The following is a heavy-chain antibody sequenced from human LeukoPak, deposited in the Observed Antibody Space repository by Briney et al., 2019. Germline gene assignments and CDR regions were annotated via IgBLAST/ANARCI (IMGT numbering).Heavy chain of an antibody. CDR3: AKDRWGIAVAGTIDY. V-gene: IGHV3-23*01. Sequence: GGSLRLSCAASGFTFNSYAMSWVRQAPGKGLEWVSAISGSGGSTYYADSVKGRFTISRDNSKNTLYLQMNSLTAEDTAVYYCAKDRWGIAVAGTIDYWGQGTLVTDSS. D-gene: IGHD6-19*01. CDR1: GFTFNSYA. J-gene: IGHJ4*02. CDR2: ISGSGGST.